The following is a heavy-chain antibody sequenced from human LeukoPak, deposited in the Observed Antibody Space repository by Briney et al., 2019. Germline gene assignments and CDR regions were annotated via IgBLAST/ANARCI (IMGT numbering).Heavy chain of an antibody. J-gene: IGHJ4*02. CDR3: ARQDPVAAAVPYYFDY. Sequence: VESLRISCKGSGYSFTSYWIGWVRQMPGKGLEWMGIIYPSDSDTRYSPSFRGQVTFSADKSISTAYLQWSSLKASDTAMYYCARQDPVAAAVPYYFDYWGQGTVVPVSS. CDR2: IYPSDSDT. CDR1: GYSFTSYW. D-gene: IGHD6-13*01. V-gene: IGHV5-51*01.